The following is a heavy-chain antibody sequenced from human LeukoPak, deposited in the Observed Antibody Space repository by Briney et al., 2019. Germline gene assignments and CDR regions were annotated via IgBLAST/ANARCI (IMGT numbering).Heavy chain of an antibody. Sequence: PSETLSLTCTVSGGSLSSGGSYWSWIRQHPGTGLEWLGYIYYSGSTYYNPSLKSRVTISVDTSKNQFSLKLSSVTAADTAVYYCARFQRYGDYAFDYWGQGTLVTVSS. D-gene: IGHD4-17*01. V-gene: IGHV4-31*03. J-gene: IGHJ4*02. CDR2: IYYSGST. CDR1: GGSLSSGGSY. CDR3: ARFQRYGDYAFDY.